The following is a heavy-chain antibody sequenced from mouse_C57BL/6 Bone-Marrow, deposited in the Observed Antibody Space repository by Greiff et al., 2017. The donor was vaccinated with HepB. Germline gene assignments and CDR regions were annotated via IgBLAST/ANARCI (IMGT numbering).Heavy chain of an antibody. CDR2: IHPNSGST. CDR3: ARLGDITTVVRYFDV. CDR1: GYTFTSYW. J-gene: IGHJ1*03. V-gene: IGHV1-64*01. D-gene: IGHD1-1*01. Sequence: VQLQQPGAELVKPGASVKLSCKASGYTFTSYWMHWVKQRPGQGLEWIGMIHPNSGSTNYNEKFKSKATLTVDKSSSTAYMQLSSLTSEDSAVYYCARLGDITTVVRYFDVWGTGTTVTVSS.